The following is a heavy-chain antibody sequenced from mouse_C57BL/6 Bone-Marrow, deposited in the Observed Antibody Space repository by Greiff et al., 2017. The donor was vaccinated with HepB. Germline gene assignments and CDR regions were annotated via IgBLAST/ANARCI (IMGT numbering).Heavy chain of an antibody. CDR3: ARITTVVGRAY. D-gene: IGHD1-1*01. V-gene: IGHV1-55*01. CDR1: GYTFTRYW. CDR2: IYPGRGST. J-gene: IGHJ3*01. Sequence: QVQLQQPGAELVKPGASVKMSCKASGYTFTRYWITWVKQRPGQGLEWIGDIYPGRGSTNYNEKFKSKATLPVDTSSSTAYMQLSSLTSEDAAVYFCARITTVVGRAYWGQGTLVTVSA.